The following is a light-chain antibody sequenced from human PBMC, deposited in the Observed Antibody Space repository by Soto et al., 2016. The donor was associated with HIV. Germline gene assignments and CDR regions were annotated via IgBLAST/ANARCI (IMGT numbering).Light chain of an antibody. CDR3: QQYYSTPLT. Sequence: DIQMTQSPSSLSASIGDRVTITCRTSQGIRNSLVWYRRKPGKAPKALIYRASKLETGVPSRFSGSGSGTDYTLTINSLQPEDFATYYCQQYYSTPLTFGGGTKVEIK. CDR2: RAS. J-gene: IGKJ4*01. CDR1: QGIRNS. V-gene: IGKV1-NL1*01.